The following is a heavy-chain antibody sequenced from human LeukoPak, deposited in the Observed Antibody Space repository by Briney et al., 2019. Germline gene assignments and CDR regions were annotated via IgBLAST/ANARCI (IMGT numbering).Heavy chain of an antibody. D-gene: IGHD4-17*01. J-gene: IGHJ4*02. CDR2: IVYSGTT. V-gene: IGHV4-34*12. CDR3: ARDFGDHRIDY. CDR1: GGSFSGYY. Sequence: PSETLSLTCAVYGGSFSGYYWSWIRQPPGKGLEWIGSIVYSGTTHYDPSLKSRVTISVDTSKGQFSLRLSSVTAADTAIYYCARDFGDHRIDYWGQGTLVTVSS.